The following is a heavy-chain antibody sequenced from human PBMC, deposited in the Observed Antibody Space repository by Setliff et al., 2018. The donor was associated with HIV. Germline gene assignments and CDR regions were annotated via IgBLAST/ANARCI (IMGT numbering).Heavy chain of an antibody. CDR3: ARDLYPGIAVAGTVGY. J-gene: IGHJ4*02. D-gene: IGHD6-19*01. Sequence: GASVKVSCKASGYTFTSYAMNWVRQAPGQGLEWMGWINTNTGNPTYAQGFTGRFVFSLDTSVSTAYLQISSLKAEDTAVYYCARDLYPGIAVAGTVGYWGQGTLVTVSS. V-gene: IGHV7-4-1*02. CDR2: INTNTGNP. CDR1: GYTFTSYA.